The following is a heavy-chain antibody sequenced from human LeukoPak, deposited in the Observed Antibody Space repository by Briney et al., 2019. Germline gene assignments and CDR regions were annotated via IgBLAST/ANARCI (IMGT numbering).Heavy chain of an antibody. Sequence: ASVKVSCKASGYTFTSYGISWVRQAPGQGLEWMGWISAYNGNTNYAQKLQGRVTMTTDTSTSTAYMELRSLRSDDTAVYYCAVGEGVVRGVMGEEAEPVKYWGQGTLVTVSS. CDR2: ISAYNGNT. CDR3: AVGEGVVRGVMGEEAEPVKY. V-gene: IGHV1-18*01. J-gene: IGHJ4*02. CDR1: GYTFTSYG. D-gene: IGHD3-10*01.